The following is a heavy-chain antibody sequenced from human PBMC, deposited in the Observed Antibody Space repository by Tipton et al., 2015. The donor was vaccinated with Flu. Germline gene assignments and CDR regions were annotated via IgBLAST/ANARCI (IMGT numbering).Heavy chain of an antibody. J-gene: IGHJ4*02. D-gene: IGHD6-19*01. CDR3: AKVIPELVAGLDS. CDR2: IWYDGSNK. V-gene: IGHV3-33*06. CDR1: GFIFSTYG. Sequence: QLVQSGGGVVQPGRSLRLSCAASGFIFSTYGMHWVRQAPGKGLEWVAVIWYDGSNKYYADSVKGRFTISRDNSKNMVYLQMNSLRAEDTAVYYCAKVIPELVAGLDSWGQGTLVTVSS.